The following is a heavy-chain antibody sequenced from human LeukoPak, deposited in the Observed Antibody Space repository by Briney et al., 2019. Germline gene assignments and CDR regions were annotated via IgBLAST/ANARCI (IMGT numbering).Heavy chain of an antibody. D-gene: IGHD3-22*01. J-gene: IGHJ4*02. Sequence: SETLSLTCTVSGGSISSGNYYWSWIRQHPGKGLEWIGYIHHSGSTYYNPSLKSRVTISVDTSKNQFSLKLSSVTAADTAVYYCAREKVGYYYDSSGSHLDYWGQGTLVTVSS. V-gene: IGHV4-30-4*08. CDR1: GGSISSGNYY. CDR2: IHHSGST. CDR3: AREKVGYYYDSSGSHLDY.